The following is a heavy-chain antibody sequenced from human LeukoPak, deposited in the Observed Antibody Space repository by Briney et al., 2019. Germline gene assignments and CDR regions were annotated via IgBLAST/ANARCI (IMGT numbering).Heavy chain of an antibody. V-gene: IGHV1-18*01. CDR1: GYTFTSYG. CDR3: ARDEHCSSTSCYTGMFVDY. Sequence: ASVKVSCKASGYTFTSYGISWVRQAPGQGLEWMGWISAYNGNTNYAQKLQGRVTMTTDTSTNTAYMELRSLRSDDTAVYYRARDEHCSSTSCYTGMFVDYWGQGTLVTVSS. CDR2: ISAYNGNT. D-gene: IGHD2-2*02. J-gene: IGHJ4*02.